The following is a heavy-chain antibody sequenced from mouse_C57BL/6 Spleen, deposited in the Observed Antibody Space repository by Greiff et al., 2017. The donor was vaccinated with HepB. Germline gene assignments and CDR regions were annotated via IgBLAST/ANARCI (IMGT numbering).Heavy chain of an antibody. CDR2: INPYNGDT. Sequence: EVQLVESGPELVKPGDSVKISCKASGYSFTGYFMNWVMQSHGKSLEWIGRINPYNGDTFYNQKFKGKATLTVDKSSSTAHMELRSLTSEDSAVYYCARSHLLVYAMDYWGQGTSVTVSS. V-gene: IGHV1-20*01. CDR3: ARSHLLVYAMDY. J-gene: IGHJ4*01. D-gene: IGHD2-10*01. CDR1: GYSFTGYF.